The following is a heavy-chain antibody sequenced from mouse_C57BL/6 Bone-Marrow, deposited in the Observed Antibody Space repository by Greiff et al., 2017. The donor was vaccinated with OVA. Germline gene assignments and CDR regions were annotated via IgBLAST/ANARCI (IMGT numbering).Heavy chain of an antibody. D-gene: IGHD2-12*01. CDR1: GFSINSDCY. J-gene: IGHJ4*01. Sequence: EVQLVESGPSLVRPSQTLSLTCTVTGFSINSDCYWIWIRQFPGNKLEYIGYTFYSGITYYNPSLESRTYITRDTSKNQFSLKLSSVTTEDTATYYYARDGRQGPHWYAMDYWGQGTSVTVSS. CDR3: ARDGRQGPHWYAMDY. CDR2: TFYSGIT. V-gene: IGHV3-3*01.